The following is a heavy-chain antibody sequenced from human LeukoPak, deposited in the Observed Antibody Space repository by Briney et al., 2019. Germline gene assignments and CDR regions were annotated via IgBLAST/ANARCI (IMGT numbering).Heavy chain of an antibody. J-gene: IGHJ4*02. D-gene: IGHD4-17*01. V-gene: IGHV1-69*05. CDR3: ARDGWNPFTVTTGYFDY. CDR2: IIPIFGTA. Sequence: SVKVSCKASGGTFCSYAISWVRQAPGQGLEWMGGIIPIFGTANYAQKFQGRVTITTDESTSTAYMELSSLRSEDTAVYYCARDGWNPFTVTTGYFDYWGQGTLVTVSS. CDR1: GGTFCSYA.